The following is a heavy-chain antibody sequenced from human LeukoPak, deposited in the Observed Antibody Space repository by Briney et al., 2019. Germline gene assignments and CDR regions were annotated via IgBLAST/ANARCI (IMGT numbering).Heavy chain of an antibody. CDR3: ARGPGYSSGWFDY. Sequence: VGSLRLSCVVSGFTFSSYSMSWVRQAPGKGLEWVSSISASSNFISYADSVKGRFTISRDNAKKSLYLQMNSVRAEDTAAYYCARGPGYSSGWFDYWGQAALGAVSS. V-gene: IGHV3-21*01. CDR2: ISASSNFI. J-gene: IGHJ4*02. CDR1: GFTFSSYS. D-gene: IGHD6-19*01.